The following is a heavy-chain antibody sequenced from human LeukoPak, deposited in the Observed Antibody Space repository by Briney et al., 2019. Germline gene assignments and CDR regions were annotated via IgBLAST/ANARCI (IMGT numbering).Heavy chain of an antibody. J-gene: IGHJ4*02. CDR3: AREPNYYDSSGYYEIDY. D-gene: IGHD3-22*01. CDR2: IIPILGIA. V-gene: IGHV1-69*04. Sequence: SVKVSCKASGGTFSSYTISWVRQAPGQGLEWMGRIIPILGIANYAQKFQGRVTITADKSTSTAYMELRSLRSDDTAVYYCAREPNYYDSSGYYEIDYWGQGTLVTVSS. CDR1: GGTFSSYT.